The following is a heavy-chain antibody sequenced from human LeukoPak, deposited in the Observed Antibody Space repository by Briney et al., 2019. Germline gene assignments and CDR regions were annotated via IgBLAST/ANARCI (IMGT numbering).Heavy chain of an antibody. CDR2: INQDESTK. CDR1: GFTFRNYW. V-gene: IGHV3-7*04. J-gene: IGHJ5*01. CDR3: ARDQSKDSLDS. D-gene: IGHD2-15*01. Sequence: GGSLRLSCVASGFTFRNYWMTWVRQAPGSGLEWVANINQDESTKSYGDSVRGRSTISRDNAKNSLYLHMNSLRAEDTAVYYCARDQSKDSLDSWGQGTLVTVSS.